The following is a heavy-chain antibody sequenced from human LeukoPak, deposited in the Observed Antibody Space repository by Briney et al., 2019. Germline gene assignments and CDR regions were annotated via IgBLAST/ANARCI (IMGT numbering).Heavy chain of an antibody. CDR2: ISYDGSNK. CDR3: ARDVWFGEEDDY. J-gene: IGHJ4*02. Sequence: GGSLRLSCAASGFTFSSYAMHWVRQAPGKGLEWVAVISYDGSNKYYADSVKGRFTISRDNSKNTLYLQMNSLRAEDTAVYYCARDVWFGEEDDYWGQGTLVAVSS. CDR1: GFTFSSYA. D-gene: IGHD3-10*01. V-gene: IGHV3-30-3*01.